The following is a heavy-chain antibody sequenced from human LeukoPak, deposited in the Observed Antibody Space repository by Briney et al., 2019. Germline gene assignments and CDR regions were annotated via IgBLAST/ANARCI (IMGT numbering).Heavy chain of an antibody. Sequence: ASVKVSCKASGYTFTDYYMHWVRQAPGQGLEWMGWINPNSGGTNYAQKFQGRVTMTRDTSISTAYMELSRLRSDDTAVYYCARARITMIVVDPYYFDYWGQGTLVTVSP. D-gene: IGHD3-22*01. CDR2: INPNSGGT. V-gene: IGHV1-2*02. J-gene: IGHJ4*02. CDR1: GYTFTDYY. CDR3: ARARITMIVVDPYYFDY.